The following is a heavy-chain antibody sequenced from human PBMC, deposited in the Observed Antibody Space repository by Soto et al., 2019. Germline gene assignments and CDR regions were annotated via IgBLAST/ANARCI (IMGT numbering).Heavy chain of an antibody. CDR1: GGSFSGYY. V-gene: IGHV4-34*01. J-gene: IGHJ5*02. D-gene: IGHD1-26*01. CDR2: INHSGTT. Sequence: QVQLQQWGAGLLKPSETLSLTCAVYGGSFSGYYWSWIRQPPGKGLEWIGEINHSGTTNYSPSLKSRVTISVDPSKNQFSLKLSSVTAADTAVYYCARGGGGRYSVHWFDPWGQGTLATVSS. CDR3: ARGGGGRYSVHWFDP.